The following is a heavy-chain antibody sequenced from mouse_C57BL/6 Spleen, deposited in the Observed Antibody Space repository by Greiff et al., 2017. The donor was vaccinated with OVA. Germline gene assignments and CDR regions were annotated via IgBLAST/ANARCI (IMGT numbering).Heavy chain of an antibody. D-gene: IGHD1-3*01. CDR2: IDPETGGT. Sequence: QVQLQQSGAELVRPGASVTLSCKASGYTFTDYEMHWVKQTPVHGLEWIGAIDPETGGTAYNQKFKGKAILTADKSSSTAYMELRSLTSEDADVYYCSRPPLRSGKDYWGQGTSVTVSS. V-gene: IGHV1-15*01. J-gene: IGHJ4*01. CDR3: SRPPLRSGKDY. CDR1: GYTFTDYE.